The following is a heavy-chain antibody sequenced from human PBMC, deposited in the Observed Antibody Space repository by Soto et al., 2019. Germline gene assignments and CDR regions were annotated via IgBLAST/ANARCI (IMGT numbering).Heavy chain of an antibody. J-gene: IGHJ4*02. CDR3: ARDRGIVGATLAPILGY. D-gene: IGHD1-26*01. Sequence: ASVKVSCKASGYTFTSYGISWVRQAPGQGLEWMGWISAYNGNTNYAQKLQGRVTMTTDTSTSTAYMELRSLRSDDTAVYYCARDRGIVGATLAPILGYWGQGTLVTVSS. CDR2: ISAYNGNT. V-gene: IGHV1-18*01. CDR1: GYTFTSYG.